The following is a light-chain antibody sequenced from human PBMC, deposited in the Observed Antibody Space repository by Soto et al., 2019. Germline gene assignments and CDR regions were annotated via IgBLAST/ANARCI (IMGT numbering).Light chain of an antibody. CDR2: GAS. CDR1: EDIRTS. CDR3: QHYNNLPPFT. J-gene: IGKJ3*01. V-gene: IGKV1-33*01. Sequence: DIQMTQSPSSLSGSVGARVSITCQASEDIRTSLSWFQHKPGRAPKLLIYGASYLETGVPSRFRGSGSGTDFTLTISSLQPEDIATYYCQHYNNLPPFTFGPGTIVDVK.